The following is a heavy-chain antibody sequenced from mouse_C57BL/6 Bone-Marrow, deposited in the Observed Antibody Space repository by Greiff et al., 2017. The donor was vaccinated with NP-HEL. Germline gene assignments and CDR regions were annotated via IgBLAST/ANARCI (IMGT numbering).Heavy chain of an antibody. CDR3: HWYFDV. CDR1: GYTFTSYW. J-gene: IGHJ1*03. Sequence: VQLQQPGAELVRPGTSVKLSCKASGYTFTSYWMHWVKQRPGQGLEWIGVIDPSDSYTNYTQKFKGKATLTVDTSSSTAYMQLSSLTSEDSAVYYCHWYFDVWGTGTTVTVSS. V-gene: IGHV1-59*01. CDR2: IDPSDSYT.